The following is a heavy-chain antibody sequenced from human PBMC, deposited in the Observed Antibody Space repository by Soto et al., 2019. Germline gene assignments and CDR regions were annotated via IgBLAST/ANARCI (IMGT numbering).Heavy chain of an antibody. CDR1: GFTVSISY. Sequence: GESLKISCAASGFTVSISYMSWVRQAPGKGLEWVSTIYRDGSAYYADSVEGRFTISRDNSKNTLYLQMNSLRAEDTATYYCARGMGIRWYESSDYWGQGTLGTVSS. J-gene: IGHJ4*02. CDR2: IYRDGSA. V-gene: IGHV3-53*01. D-gene: IGHD2-15*01. CDR3: ARGMGIRWYESSDY.